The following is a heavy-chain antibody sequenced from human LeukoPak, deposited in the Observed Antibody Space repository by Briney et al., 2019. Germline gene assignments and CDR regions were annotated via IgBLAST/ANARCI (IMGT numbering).Heavy chain of an antibody. CDR1: GFTFSSYA. V-gene: IGHV3-30-3*01. CDR3: ASGRLLLWFGELVGGGFDY. J-gene: IGHJ4*02. D-gene: IGHD3-10*01. Sequence: GGSLRLSCAASGFTFSSYAMHWVRQAPGKGLEWVAVISYDGSNKYYADSVKGRFTISRDNSKNTLYLQMNSLRAEDTAVYYCASGRLLLWFGELVGGGFDYWGQGTLVTVSS. CDR2: ISYDGSNK.